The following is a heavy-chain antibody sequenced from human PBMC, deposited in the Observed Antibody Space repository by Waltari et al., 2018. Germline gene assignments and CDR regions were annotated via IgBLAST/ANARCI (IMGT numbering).Heavy chain of an antibody. CDR1: AHAFTEYY. D-gene: IGHD2-2*01. Sequence: QVPLVQSGGGVKKPGTSVKVSWQDPAHAFTEYYVPGMRPAPGQGLEWMGWISPISGDTKFAQRFQGRVTMTRDTSISTAYMELSRLTSDDTAVYYCARGSRYCSSTTCPSSAFDGWGQGTTVTVSS. CDR2: ISPISGDT. V-gene: IGHV1-2*02. CDR3: ARGSRYCSSTTCPSSAFDG. J-gene: IGHJ6*02.